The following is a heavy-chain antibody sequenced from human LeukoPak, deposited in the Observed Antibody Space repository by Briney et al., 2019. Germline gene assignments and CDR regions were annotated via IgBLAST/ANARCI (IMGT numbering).Heavy chain of an antibody. Sequence: SETLSLTCAVYGGSFSGYYWSWIRQPPGKGLEWIGYIYYSGSTNYNPSLKSRVTISVDTSKNQFSLKLSSVTAADTAVYYCAREDSSEPIYGDYFDYWGQGTLVTVSS. D-gene: IGHD3-22*01. CDR2: IYYSGST. CDR1: GGSFSGYY. CDR3: AREDSSEPIYGDYFDY. J-gene: IGHJ4*02. V-gene: IGHV4-34*11.